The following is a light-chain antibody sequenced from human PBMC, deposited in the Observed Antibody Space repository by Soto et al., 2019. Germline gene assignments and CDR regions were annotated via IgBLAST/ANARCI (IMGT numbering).Light chain of an antibody. CDR1: RSDIGGYNY. CDR2: EVS. V-gene: IGLV2-14*01. CDR3: SSYTPTRSYV. Sequence: QSAPTQPASVSGSPGQSITISCTGTRSDIGGYNYVSWYQQHPGKAPKLMIYEVSHRPSGVSNRFSGSKSGSTASLTISGLQAEYEADYYCSSYTPTRSYVFGTGTKVTVL. J-gene: IGLJ1*01.